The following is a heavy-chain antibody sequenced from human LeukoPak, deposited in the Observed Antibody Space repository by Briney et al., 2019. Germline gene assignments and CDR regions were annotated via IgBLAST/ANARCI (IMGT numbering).Heavy chain of an antibody. D-gene: IGHD1-14*01. CDR3: ARQNRDFDY. J-gene: IGHJ4*02. V-gene: IGHV3-74*01. Sequence: GGSLRLSCAASGFTFSSYLMHWVRQAPGKGLVWVSRISSDGSNTNYADSVKGRFTISRDNAKNTLYLQMNSLRAEDTALYYCARQNRDFDYWGQGTLVTVSS. CDR1: GFTFSSYL. CDR2: ISSDGSNT.